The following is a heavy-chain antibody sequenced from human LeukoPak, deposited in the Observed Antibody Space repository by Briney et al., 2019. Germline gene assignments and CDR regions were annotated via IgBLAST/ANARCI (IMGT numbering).Heavy chain of an antibody. J-gene: IGHJ3*02. D-gene: IGHD6-25*01. CDR3: ARWGSELPDDAFDI. CDR2: ISGSGGST. V-gene: IGHV3-23*01. Sequence: PGGSLRLSCAASGFTFSSYAMSWVRQAPGKGLEWVSAISGSGGSTYYADSVKGRFTISRDNAKNSLYLQMNSLRAEDTAVYYCARWGSELPDDAFDIWGQGTMVTVSS. CDR1: GFTFSSYA.